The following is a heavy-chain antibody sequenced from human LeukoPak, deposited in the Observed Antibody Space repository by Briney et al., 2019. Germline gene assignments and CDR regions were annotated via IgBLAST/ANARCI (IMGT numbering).Heavy chain of an antibody. D-gene: IGHD4-17*01. V-gene: IGHV2-5*01. CDR2: IYWNDDE. J-gene: IGHJ4*02. CDR1: GFSLITTGEG. CDR3: AHIVYGDPDY. Sequence: SGPTLVNPTRTLTLTCTFSGFSLITTGEGVGWIRQPPGKALQWLAAIYWNDDERYSHSPSLNNRLTITKDTSKNQVVLAVTNLDQVDTATYYCAHIVYGDPDYWGQGTLVTVSS.